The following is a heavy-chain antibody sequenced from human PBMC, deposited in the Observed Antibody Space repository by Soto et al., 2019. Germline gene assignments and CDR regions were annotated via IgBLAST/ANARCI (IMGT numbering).Heavy chain of an antibody. CDR3: ARSIVVVTAADY. J-gene: IGHJ4*02. CDR2: LNAGNGNT. Sequence: QVQLVQSGAEVKKPGASVKVSCKASGYTFTSYAMHWVRQAPGQRLEWMGWLNAGNGNTKYSQKFQGRVTITRDTSASTSDMDLSSPRSENTAVYYCARSIVVVTAADYWGQGTLVTVSS. D-gene: IGHD2-21*02. CDR1: GYTFTSYA. V-gene: IGHV1-3*01.